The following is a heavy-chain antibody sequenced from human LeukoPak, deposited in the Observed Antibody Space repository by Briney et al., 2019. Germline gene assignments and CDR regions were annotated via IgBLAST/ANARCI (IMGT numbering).Heavy chain of an antibody. D-gene: IGHD2-2*01. CDR1: GGSISRSSYY. J-gene: IGHJ4*02. Sequence: SETLSLTCTVSGGSISRSSYYWGWIRQPPGKELEWIGNIYYSVTTYYNPSLKSRVTISVDTSKNQFSLKLSSVTAADTAVYYCANSDVPATAIDYWGQGTLVTVSS. V-gene: IGHV4-39*01. CDR2: IYYSVTT. CDR3: ANSDVPATAIDY.